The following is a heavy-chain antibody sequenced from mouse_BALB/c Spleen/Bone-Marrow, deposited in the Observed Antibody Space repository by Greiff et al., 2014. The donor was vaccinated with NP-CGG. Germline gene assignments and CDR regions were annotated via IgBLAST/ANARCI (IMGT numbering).Heavy chain of an antibody. CDR2: IYPGSGST. V-gene: IGHV1-77*01. D-gene: IGHD1-1*01. Sequence: QVHVKQYGPELVKPGASVKMSCKASGYTFTDYVISWVKQRTGQGLGWIGEIYPGSGSTYYNEKFKGKATLTADKSSNTAYMELSSLTSEDSAVYFCDYYGSSYFDYWGQGTTLTVSS. CDR3: DYYGSSYFDY. CDR1: GYTFTDYV. J-gene: IGHJ2*01.